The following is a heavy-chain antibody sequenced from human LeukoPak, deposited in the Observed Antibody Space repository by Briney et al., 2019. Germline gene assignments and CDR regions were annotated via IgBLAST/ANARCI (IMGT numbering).Heavy chain of an antibody. CDR2: ILYDGSNK. CDR1: GFTFSSYT. CDR3: AREIPRGSSFGY. J-gene: IGHJ4*02. Sequence: PGRSLRLSCVVSGFTFSSYTMHWVRQAPGKGLEWVGVILYDGSNKYYADSVKGRFTISRDNSKNTLYMQVNSLRAEDTAVYYCAREIPRGSSFGYWGQGTLVTVSS. V-gene: IGHV3-30-3*01. D-gene: IGHD6-13*01.